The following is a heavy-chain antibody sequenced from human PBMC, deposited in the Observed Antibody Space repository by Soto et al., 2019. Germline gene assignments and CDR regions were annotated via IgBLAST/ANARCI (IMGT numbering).Heavy chain of an antibody. CDR3: VRDSARIVVVPRVDGDNWLDP. D-gene: IGHD2-2*01. V-gene: IGHV3-11*06. Sequence: GGSLSLSCAASGFTFSGYFMSWIRQAPGKGLEWVSFISGSSDNIKYADSVKGRFTISRDNAKNSLYLQMNSLRAEDTAVYYCVRDSARIVVVPRVDGDNWLDPWGQGTLVTVSS. CDR1: GFTFSGYF. J-gene: IGHJ5*02. CDR2: ISGSSDNI.